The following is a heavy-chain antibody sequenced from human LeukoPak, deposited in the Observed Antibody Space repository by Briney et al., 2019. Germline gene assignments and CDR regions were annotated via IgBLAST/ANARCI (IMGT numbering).Heavy chain of an antibody. D-gene: IGHD6-19*01. V-gene: IGHV4-59*08. CDR2: IYYSGST. J-gene: IGHJ4*02. CDR3: ARLYSSGPPGY. Sequence: PSETLSLTCTVSGGSISSYYWSWIRQPPGKGLEWIGYIYYSGSTNYNPSLKSRVTISVDTSKNQFSLKLSSVTAADTAVYYCARLYSSGPPGYWGQGTLVTVSS. CDR1: GGSISSYY.